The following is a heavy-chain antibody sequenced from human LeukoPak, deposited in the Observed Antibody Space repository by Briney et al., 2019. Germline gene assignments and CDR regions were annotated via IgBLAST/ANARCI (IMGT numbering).Heavy chain of an antibody. CDR1: GFTFSSNY. CDR2: IYSGGST. V-gene: IGHV3-53*01. Sequence: GGSLRLSCAASGFTFSSNYMSWVRQAPGKGLEWVSVIYSGGSTYYSDSVKGRFTISRDNSKNTLYLQMNILRAEDTAVYYCARGARYCGGGSCYGYWGQGTLVTVSS. D-gene: IGHD2-15*01. CDR3: ARGARYCGGGSCYGY. J-gene: IGHJ4*02.